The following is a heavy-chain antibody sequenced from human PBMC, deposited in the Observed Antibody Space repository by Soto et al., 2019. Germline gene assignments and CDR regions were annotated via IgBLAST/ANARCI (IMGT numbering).Heavy chain of an antibody. CDR3: ARAGDYYDSSGRLADY. CDR1: GGSISSGGYY. D-gene: IGHD3-22*01. CDR2: IYYSGST. J-gene: IGHJ4*02. Sequence: PSETLSLTCTVSGGSISSGGYYWSWIRQHPGKGLEWIGYIYYSGSTYYNPSLKSRVTISVDTSKNQFSLKLSSVTAADTAVYYCARAGDYYDSSGRLADYWGQGTLVTV. V-gene: IGHV4-31*03.